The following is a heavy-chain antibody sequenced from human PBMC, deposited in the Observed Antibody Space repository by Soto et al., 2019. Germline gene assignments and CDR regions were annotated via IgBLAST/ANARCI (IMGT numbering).Heavy chain of an antibody. D-gene: IGHD6-13*01. CDR3: ASPSAAAGPTFDC. CDR2: ISGSGGST. Sequence: LRLSCAASGFTFSSYSMSWVRQAPGKGLEWVSAISGSGGSTYYADSVKGRFTISRDNSKNTLYLQMNSLRAEDTAVYYCASPSAAAGPTFDCWGQGTLVTVSS. CDR1: GFTFSSYS. J-gene: IGHJ4*02. V-gene: IGHV3-23*01.